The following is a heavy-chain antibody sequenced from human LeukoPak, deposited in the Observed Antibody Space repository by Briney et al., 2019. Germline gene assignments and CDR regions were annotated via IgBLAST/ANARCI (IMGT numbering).Heavy chain of an antibody. D-gene: IGHD4-17*01. V-gene: IGHV3-30-3*01. CDR1: GFTFSSYV. CDR3: ARALSDYDFDY. CDR2: ISYDGSNK. Sequence: GRSLRLSCAASGFTFSSYVMHWVRQAPGKGLEWVAVISYDGSNKYYSDSVKGRYTISRDNAKNTLYLQMNSLRAEDTAVYYCARALSDYDFDYWGQGTLVTVSS. J-gene: IGHJ4*02.